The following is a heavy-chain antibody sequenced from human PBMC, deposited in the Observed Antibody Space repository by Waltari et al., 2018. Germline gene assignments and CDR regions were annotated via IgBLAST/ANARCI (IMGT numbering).Heavy chain of an antibody. CDR2: ISWDVGST. D-gene: IGHD6-19*01. CDR1: GFTFDDYT. CDR3: AKDGGYSSFYAFDI. J-gene: IGHJ3*02. Sequence: EVQLVESGGVVVQPGGSLRLSCAASGFTFDDYTMHWVRPAPGKGMEWVSLISWDVGSTYDADSVKGRVTISRDNSKNSRYLQMNSLRTEDTALYYCAKDGGYSSFYAFDIWGQGTMVTVSS. V-gene: IGHV3-43*01.